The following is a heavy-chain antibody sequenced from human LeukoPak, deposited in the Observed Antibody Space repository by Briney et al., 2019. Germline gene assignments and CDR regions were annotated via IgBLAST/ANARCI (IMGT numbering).Heavy chain of an antibody. Sequence: GGSLRLSCAASGFTFSSYAMSWVRQAPGKGLEWVSAISGSGGSTYYADSVKGRFTISRGNSKNTLYLQMNSLRAEDTAVYYCAKSLFVVVPAAVDFDYWGQGTLVTVSS. CDR3: AKSLFVVVPAAVDFDY. V-gene: IGHV3-23*01. CDR2: ISGSGGST. J-gene: IGHJ4*02. CDR1: GFTFSSYA. D-gene: IGHD2-2*01.